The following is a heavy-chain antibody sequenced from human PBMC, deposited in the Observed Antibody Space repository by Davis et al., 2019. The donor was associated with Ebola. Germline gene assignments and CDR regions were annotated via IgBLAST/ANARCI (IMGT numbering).Heavy chain of an antibody. V-gene: IGHV3-53*04. D-gene: IGHD1-26*01. CDR1: GFTFGSYA. CDR3: ARIYSGSYYPGFDY. J-gene: IGHJ4*02. CDR2: IYSGGRT. Sequence: PGGSLRLSCAASGFTFGSYAMSWVRQAPGKGLEWVSVIYSGGRTYYADSVKGRFTISRHNSKNTLYLQMNSLRAEDTAVYYCARIYSGSYYPGFDYWGQGTLVTVSS.